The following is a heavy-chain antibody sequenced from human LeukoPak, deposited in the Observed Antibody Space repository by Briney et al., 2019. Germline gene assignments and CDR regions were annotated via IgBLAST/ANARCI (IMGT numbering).Heavy chain of an antibody. CDR2: IYYSGST. D-gene: IGHD5-12*01. CDR1: GGSISSGDNY. CDR3: ARGWSGYGGYFDY. V-gene: IGHV4-30-4*01. J-gene: IGHJ4*02. Sequence: SQTLSLTCTVSGGSISSGDNYWSWIRQPPGKGLEWIGYIYYSGSTYYNPSLKSRVTISVDTSKNQISLKLSSVAAADTAVYYCARGWSGYGGYFDYWGQGTLVTVSS.